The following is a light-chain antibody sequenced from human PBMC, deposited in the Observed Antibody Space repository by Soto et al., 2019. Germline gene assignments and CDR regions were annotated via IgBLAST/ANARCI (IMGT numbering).Light chain of an antibody. Sequence: DIVMTQSPDSLAVSLGERATINCKSSQSVLYSSDNKNYLDWYQQKPGQTPKLLIYWASTRESGVPDRFSGSGSGTDFTLTISSLQAEDVAVYYCQQSDSIPYTFGQGTKLEIK. CDR2: WAS. CDR1: QSVLYSSDNKNY. J-gene: IGKJ2*01. CDR3: QQSDSIPYT. V-gene: IGKV4-1*01.